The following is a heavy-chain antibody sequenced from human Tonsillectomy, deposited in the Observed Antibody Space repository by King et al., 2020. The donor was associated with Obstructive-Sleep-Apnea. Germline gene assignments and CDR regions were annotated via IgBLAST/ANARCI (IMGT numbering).Heavy chain of an antibody. J-gene: IGHJ6*02. Sequence: QLVQSGGGLVKPGESLRLSCAASGFFFTIAWMTWVRPAPGKGLEWVGRIKSKSDGGSIDYAASLRGRFTISRDDSKNTLFLDMSGLKSEDTGVYYCSTVGLLYFGMDVWGQGTTVTVSS. CDR2: IKSKSDGGSI. CDR1: GFFFTIAW. V-gene: IGHV3-15*01. D-gene: IGHD3-16*01. CDR3: STVGLLYFGMDV.